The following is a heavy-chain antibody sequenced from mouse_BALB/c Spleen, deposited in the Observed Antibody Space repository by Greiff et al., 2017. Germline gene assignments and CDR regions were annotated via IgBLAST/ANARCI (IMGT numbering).Heavy chain of an antibody. CDR1: GYTFTNYW. Sequence: VKLQESGAELVRPGTSVKISCKASGYTFTNYWLGWVKQRPGHGLEWIGDIYPGGGYTNYNEKFKGKATLTADTSSSTAYMQLSSLTSEDSAVYFCARWPDGNYAMDYWGQGTSVTVSS. CDR2: IYPGGGYT. D-gene: IGHD2-1*01. V-gene: IGHV1-63*02. CDR3: ARWPDGNYAMDY. J-gene: IGHJ4*01.